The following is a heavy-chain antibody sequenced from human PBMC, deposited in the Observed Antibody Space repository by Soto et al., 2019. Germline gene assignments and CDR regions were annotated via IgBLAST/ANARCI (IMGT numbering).Heavy chain of an antibody. J-gene: IGHJ4*02. CDR2: IIPIFGTA. V-gene: IGHV1-69*13. CDR3: ARGQDNLITMIVAPGIY. Sequence: GASVKVSCKASGGTFSSYAISWVRQAPGQGLEWMGGIIPIFGTANYARKFQGRVTITADESTSTAYMELSSLRSEDTAVYYCARGQDNLITMIVAPGIYWGQGTLVTVSS. D-gene: IGHD3-22*01. CDR1: GGTFSSYA.